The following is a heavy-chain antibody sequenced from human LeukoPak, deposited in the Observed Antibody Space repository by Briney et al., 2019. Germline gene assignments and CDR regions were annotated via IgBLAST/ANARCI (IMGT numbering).Heavy chain of an antibody. CDR3: ARAPTGELSSYYYYYGMDV. CDR2: INTDGRTI. V-gene: IGHV3-74*01. D-gene: IGHD3-10*01. Sequence: GGSLRLSCAASGVTFSRYWMHWVRQAPGKGLVWVSRINTDGRTITYADSVKGRFTISRDNSKNTLYLQMNSLRAEDTAVYYCARAPTGELSSYYYYYGMDVWGQGTTVTVSS. CDR1: GVTFSRYW. J-gene: IGHJ6*02.